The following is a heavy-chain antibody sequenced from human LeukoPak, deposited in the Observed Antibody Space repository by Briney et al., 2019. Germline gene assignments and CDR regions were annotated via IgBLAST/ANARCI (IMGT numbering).Heavy chain of an antibody. CDR2: ITSSGSTI. V-gene: IGHV3-11*01. CDR1: GFTFSDYY. CDR3: ARVISGTYGLDY. Sequence: PGGSLRLSCAASGFTFSDYYMTWIRQAPGKGLEWVSYITSSGSTIHYADSVKGRFTISRDNAKDSLFLQMDSLRADDTAIYYCARVISGTYGLDYWGPGTLVTVSS. J-gene: IGHJ4*02. D-gene: IGHD3-10*01.